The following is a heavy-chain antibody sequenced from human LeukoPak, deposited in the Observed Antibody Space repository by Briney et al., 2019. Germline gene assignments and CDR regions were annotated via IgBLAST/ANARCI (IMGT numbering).Heavy chain of an antibody. V-gene: IGHV4-61*01. J-gene: IGHJ4*02. CDR1: GYSISSSYY. Sequence: PSETLSLTCAVSGYSISSSYYWSWIRQPPGKGLEWIGYIYYSGSTNYNPSLKSRVTISVDTSKNQFSLKLSSVTAADTAVYYCARAPFFGSGSLPFDYWGQGTLVTVSS. D-gene: IGHD3-10*01. CDR2: IYYSGST. CDR3: ARAPFFGSGSLPFDY.